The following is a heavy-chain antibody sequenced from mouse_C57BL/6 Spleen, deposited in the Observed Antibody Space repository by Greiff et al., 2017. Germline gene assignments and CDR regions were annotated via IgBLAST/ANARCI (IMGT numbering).Heavy chain of an antibody. CDR1: GFTLTSYA. Sequence: QVQLQESGPGLVAPSQSLSITCTVSGFTLTSYAISWVRQPPGKGLEWLGVIWTGGGTNYNSALKSRLSISKDNSKGQVFLKMNSLQTDDTSRYYCARYYYSNYWYFDVWGTGTTVIVSS. J-gene: IGHJ1*03. D-gene: IGHD2-5*01. CDR3: ARYYYSNYWYFDV. V-gene: IGHV2-9-1*01. CDR2: IWTGGGT.